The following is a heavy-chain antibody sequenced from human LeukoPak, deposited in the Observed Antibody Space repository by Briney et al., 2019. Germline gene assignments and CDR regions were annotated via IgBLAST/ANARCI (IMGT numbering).Heavy chain of an antibody. J-gene: IGHJ6*02. D-gene: IGHD5-18*01. CDR1: GFTLDSVG. CDR3: ARQIAMAKYYYYGMDV. Sequence: GGSLRLSCVASGFTLDSVGVSWVRQAPGKGLEWVSGISWNGGRTAYADAVKGRFTISRDNAKNSLFLQMKSLRAEDTALYYCARQIAMAKYYYYGMDVWGPGTTVTVSS. CDR2: ISWNGGRT. V-gene: IGHV3-20*04.